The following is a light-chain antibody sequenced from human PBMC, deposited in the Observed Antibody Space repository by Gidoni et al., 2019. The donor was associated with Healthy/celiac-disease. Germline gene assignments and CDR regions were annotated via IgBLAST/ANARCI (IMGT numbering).Light chain of an antibody. Sequence: VTISCTGTSSDVGGYNYVSWYQQHPGKAPKLMIYEVSKRPSGVPDRFSGSKSGNTASLTVSGLQAEDEADYYCSSYAGSNNLVFGGGTKLTVL. CDR3: SSYAGSNNLV. V-gene: IGLV2-8*01. J-gene: IGLJ2*01. CDR2: EVS. CDR1: SSDVGGYNY.